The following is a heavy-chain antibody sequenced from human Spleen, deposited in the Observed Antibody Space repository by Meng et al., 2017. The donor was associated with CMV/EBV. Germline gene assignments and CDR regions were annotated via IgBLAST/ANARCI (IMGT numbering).Heavy chain of an antibody. Sequence: GESLKISCAASGFTFSSYWMSWVRQAPGKGLEWVSSISSNSGLYIYYADSLQGRFIISRDNAANSLYLQMNSLTAEDTAVYYCARSAPSVDFWSGFYHNWFDPWGPGTLVTVSS. CDR3: ARSAPSVDFWSGFYHNWFDP. J-gene: IGHJ5*02. CDR1: GFTFSSYW. D-gene: IGHD3-3*01. CDR2: ISSNSGLYI. V-gene: IGHV3-21*04.